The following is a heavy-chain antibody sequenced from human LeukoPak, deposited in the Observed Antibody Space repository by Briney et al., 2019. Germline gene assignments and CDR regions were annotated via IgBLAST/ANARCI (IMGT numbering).Heavy chain of an antibody. CDR2: ISYDGSNK. D-gene: IGHD1-26*01. CDR3: AKDFIRGRGSYQLGPPDY. V-gene: IGHV3-30*18. J-gene: IGHJ4*02. CDR1: GFTFSSYG. Sequence: PGRSLRLSCAASGFTFSSYGMHWVRQAPGKGLEWVAVISYDGSNKYYADSVKGRFTISRDNSKNTLYLQMNSLRAEDTAVYYCAKDFIRGRGSYQLGPPDYWGQGTLVTVSS.